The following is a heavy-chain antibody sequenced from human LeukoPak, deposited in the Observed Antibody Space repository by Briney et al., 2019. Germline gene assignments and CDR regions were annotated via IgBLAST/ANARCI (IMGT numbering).Heavy chain of an antibody. V-gene: IGHV3-9*01. J-gene: IGHJ5*02. CDR2: ISWNSGSI. D-gene: IGHD3-22*01. CDR1: GFTFDDYA. Sequence: GGSLRLSCAASGFTFDDYAMDWVRQAPGKGLEWVSYISWNSGSIGYADSVKGRFTISRDNAKNSLYLQMNSLRAEDTALYYCAKSSAYYYDSSGYYYQVGSWFDPWGQGTLVTVSS. CDR3: AKSSAYYYDSSGYYYQVGSWFDP.